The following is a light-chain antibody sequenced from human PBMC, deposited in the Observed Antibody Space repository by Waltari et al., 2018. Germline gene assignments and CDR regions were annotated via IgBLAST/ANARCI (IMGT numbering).Light chain of an antibody. V-gene: IGKV1-39*01. Sequence: DIQMTQSPSSLSASVGDRVTITCRASQSISSYLNWYQQKPGKAPKLLIYAASSLQSGVPSRFSGSGSGTDFTLTISSLQPEDFATYYCHQSYSTPPYTFGHGTKLEIK. CDR2: AAS. CDR1: QSISSY. J-gene: IGKJ2*01. CDR3: HQSYSTPPYT.